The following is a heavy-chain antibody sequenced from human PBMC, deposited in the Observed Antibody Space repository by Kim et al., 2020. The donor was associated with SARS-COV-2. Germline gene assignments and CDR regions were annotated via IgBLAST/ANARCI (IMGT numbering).Heavy chain of an antibody. CDR2: ISYDGSNK. Sequence: GGSLRLSCAASGFTFSSYGMHWVRQAPGKGLEWVAVISYDGSNKYYADSVKGRFTISRDNSKNTLYLQMNSLRAEDTAVYYCARDFSERATPSFDYWGQGTLVTVSS. CDR1: GFTFSSYG. CDR3: ARDFSERATPSFDY. V-gene: IGHV3-33*05. D-gene: IGHD2-15*01. J-gene: IGHJ4*02.